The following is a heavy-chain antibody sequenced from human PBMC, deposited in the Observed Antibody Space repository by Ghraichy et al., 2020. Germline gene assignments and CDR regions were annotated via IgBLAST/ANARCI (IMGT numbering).Heavy chain of an antibody. CDR2: ITGSSGST. CDR3: AKCVQADGWCYFDY. Sequence: GESLNISCAASGFTFSSYAMTWVRQAPGKGLEWVSSITGSSGSTYYADSVKGRFTISRDNSKNTLYLQMSSLRDEDMAVYYCAKCVQADGWCYFDYWGQGTLVTVSS. D-gene: IGHD6-13*01. CDR1: GFTFSSYA. J-gene: IGHJ4*02. V-gene: IGHV3-23*01.